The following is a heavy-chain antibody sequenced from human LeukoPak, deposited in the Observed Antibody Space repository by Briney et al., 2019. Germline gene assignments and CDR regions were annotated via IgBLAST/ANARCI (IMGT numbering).Heavy chain of an antibody. CDR3: ARHAFYYGSGSDWFDL. Sequence: SETLSLTCTVSGGSISSSSYYWGWIRQPPGKGLEWIGSIYYSGSTYYNPSLKSRVTISVDTSKNQFSLKLSSVTAADTAVYYCARHAFYYGSGSDWFDLWGQGTLVTVSS. CDR2: IYYSGST. CDR1: GGSISSSSYY. D-gene: IGHD3-10*01. J-gene: IGHJ5*02. V-gene: IGHV4-39*01.